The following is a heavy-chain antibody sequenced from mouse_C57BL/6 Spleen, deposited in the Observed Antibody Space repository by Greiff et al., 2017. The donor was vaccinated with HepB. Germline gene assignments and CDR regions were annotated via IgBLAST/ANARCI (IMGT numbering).Heavy chain of an antibody. V-gene: IGHV1-63*01. CDR3: ARSGRSSGLNSAMDY. CDR2: IYPGGGYT. CDR1: GYTFTNYW. D-gene: IGHD3-1*01. Sequence: VQLQQSGAELVRPGTSVKMSCKASGYTFTNYWIGWAKQRPGHGLEWIGDIYPGGGYTNYNEKFKGKATLTADKSSSTAYMQFSSLTSEDSAIYYCARSGRSSGLNSAMDYWGQGTSVTVSS. J-gene: IGHJ4*01.